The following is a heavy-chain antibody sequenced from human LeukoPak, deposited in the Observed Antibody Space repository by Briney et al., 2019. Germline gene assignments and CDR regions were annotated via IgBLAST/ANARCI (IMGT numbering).Heavy chain of an antibody. CDR1: GFTFSSYS. CDR2: ISSSSYI. J-gene: IGHJ4*02. V-gene: IGHV3-21*01. D-gene: IGHD5-18*01. Sequence: GGSLRLSCAASGFTFSSYSMNWVRQAPGKGLEWVSSISSSSYIYYADSVKGRFTISRDNAKNSLYLQMNSLRAEDTAVYYCARSYRRYYFDYWGQGTLVTVSS. CDR3: ARSYRRYYFDY.